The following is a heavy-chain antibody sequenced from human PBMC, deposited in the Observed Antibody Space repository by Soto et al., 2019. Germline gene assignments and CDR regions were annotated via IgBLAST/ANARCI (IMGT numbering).Heavy chain of an antibody. V-gene: IGHV4-38-2*01. J-gene: IGHJ4*02. CDR3: AADTPYSGVGEVDY. CDR1: GYSISSGCF. Sequence: PSETLSLTCAVSGYSISSGCFWGWIRQPPGKGLEWIANMYHDGNTHYNPSLNSRVPMSVDTSKNQFSLKLNSVTAADTAVYYCAADTPYSGVGEVDYWGQGALVTVSS. D-gene: IGHD2-21*01. CDR2: MYHDGNT.